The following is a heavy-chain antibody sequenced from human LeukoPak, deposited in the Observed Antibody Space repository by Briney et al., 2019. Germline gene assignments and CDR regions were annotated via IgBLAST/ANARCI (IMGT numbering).Heavy chain of an antibody. D-gene: IGHD3/OR15-3a*01. CDR2: VSRDGGTT. CDR3: VREGLGPSFSAWFDP. Sequence: GGSLRLSCSASGFTFRNYGIHWVRQAPGKGLEWVIVVSRDGGTTYYSDSVKGRFTISRDNSENTLYLQMNSLRPADTAVYYCVREGLGPSFSAWFDPGGHGTLVTVSS. V-gene: IGHV3-30*03. J-gene: IGHJ5*02. CDR1: GFTFRNYG.